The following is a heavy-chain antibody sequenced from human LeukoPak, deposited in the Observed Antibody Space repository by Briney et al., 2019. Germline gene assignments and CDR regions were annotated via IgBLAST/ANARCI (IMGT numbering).Heavy chain of an antibody. V-gene: IGHV4-61*08. CDR1: GDPISSHSDY. J-gene: IGHJ4*01. Sequence: PSETLSLTCTVSGDPISSHSDYKWTWIRQPPGKGLEWIGYVYHNGNISYNPFLGSRLTISVDTSKNQFSLRLTSVTAADTAVYFCAREYSAFDHWGHGTLVTVSS. CDR3: AREYSAFDH. CDR2: VYHNGNI. D-gene: IGHD4-11*01.